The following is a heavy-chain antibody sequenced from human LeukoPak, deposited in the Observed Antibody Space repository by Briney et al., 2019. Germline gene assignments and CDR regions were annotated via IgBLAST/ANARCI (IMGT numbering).Heavy chain of an antibody. D-gene: IGHD5-24*01. CDR1: GGSISTHY. V-gene: IGHV4-4*07. J-gene: IGHJ4*02. CDR3: AREVEMATQFDF. CDR2: ISTTGST. Sequence: SETLSLTCTVSGGSISTHYWSWIRQPAGKGLEWVGRISTTGSTNYNPSLKSRVTMSVDTSKNQFSLKLSSVTAADTAVYYCAREVEMATQFDFWGQGTLVTVSS.